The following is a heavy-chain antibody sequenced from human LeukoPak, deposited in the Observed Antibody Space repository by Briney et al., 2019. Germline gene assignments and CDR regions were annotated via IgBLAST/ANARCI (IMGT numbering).Heavy chain of an antibody. V-gene: IGHV4-61*02. J-gene: IGHJ4*02. CDR1: GGSISSGSYS. CDR3: ARSERGYFLFDY. Sequence: PSQTLSLTCTVSGGSISSGSYSWSWIRQPAGKGLEWIGRIYTSGSTNYNPSLKSRVTISVDTSKNQFSLKLSSVTAADTAVYYCARSERGYFLFDYWGQGTLVTVSS. CDR2: IYTSGST. D-gene: IGHD2/OR15-2a*01.